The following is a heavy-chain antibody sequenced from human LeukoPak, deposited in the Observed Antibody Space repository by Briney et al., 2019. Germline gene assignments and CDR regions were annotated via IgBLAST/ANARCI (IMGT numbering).Heavy chain of an antibody. CDR2: LSNSGST. Sequence: SETLSLTCTDSGGSISSHYWTWIRQSPLKGLEWIGDLSNSGSTSYNPSLKSRVTISIDTSKNEFSLKLSSVTAADTAVYYCVRDALVVYFSYYYMDVWGKGTTVTVSS. CDR1: GGSISSHY. D-gene: IGHD2-15*01. V-gene: IGHV4-59*11. CDR3: VRDALVVYFSYYYMDV. J-gene: IGHJ6*03.